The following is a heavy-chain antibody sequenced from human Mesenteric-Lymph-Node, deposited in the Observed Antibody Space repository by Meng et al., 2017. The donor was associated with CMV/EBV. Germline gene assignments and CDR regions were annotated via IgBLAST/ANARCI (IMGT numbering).Heavy chain of an antibody. J-gene: IGHJ6*02. Sequence: GGSLRLSCAASGFTFSSYSMNWVRQPPGKGLEWVSSISSSSSYIYYADSVKGRFSISRDNSKSTLYLEMSSLRAEDTAAYYCAKDLRNFAGYYYFFYGMDVWGQGTTVTVSS. CDR1: GFTFSSYS. CDR2: ISSSSSYI. V-gene: IGHV3-21*06. D-gene: IGHD1-14*01. CDR3: AKDLRNFAGYYYFFYGMDV.